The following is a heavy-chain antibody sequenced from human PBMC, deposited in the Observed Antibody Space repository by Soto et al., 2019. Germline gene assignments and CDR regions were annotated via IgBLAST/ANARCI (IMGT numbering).Heavy chain of an antibody. J-gene: IGHJ4*02. CDR3: AKGYSGYDWESYFDY. Sequence: QVQLVESGGGVVQPGRSLRLSCAASGFTFSSYGMHWVRQAPGKGLEWVAVISYDGSNKYYADSVKGRFTISRDNSKNTLYLQMNSLRAEDTAVYYCAKGYSGYDWESYFDYWGQGTLVTVSS. CDR2: ISYDGSNK. CDR1: GFTFSSYG. V-gene: IGHV3-30*18. D-gene: IGHD5-12*01.